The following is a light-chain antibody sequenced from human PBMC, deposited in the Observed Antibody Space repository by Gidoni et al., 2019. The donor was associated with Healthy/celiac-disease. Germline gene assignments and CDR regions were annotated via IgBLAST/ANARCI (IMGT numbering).Light chain of an antibody. V-gene: IGLV2-14*03. Sequence: QSALTQPASVSASPGQSIPISCTGTSSDVGGYNYVSWYQQHPGKAPKLMVYDVRNQPSGVSNRFSGSKSGNTASLTIAGLQGEDEAEYYCSSYTSRSTLVFGGGTKLTVL. J-gene: IGLJ3*02. CDR1: SSDVGGYNY. CDR3: SSYTSRSTLV. CDR2: DVR.